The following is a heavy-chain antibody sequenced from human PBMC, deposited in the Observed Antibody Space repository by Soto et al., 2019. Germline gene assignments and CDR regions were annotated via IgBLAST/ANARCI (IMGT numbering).Heavy chain of an antibody. D-gene: IGHD2-15*01. CDR3: TRLLVATTPNWFDR. V-gene: IGHV4-59*03. J-gene: IGHJ5*02. CDR2: IYYNGNT. Sequence: SETLSLTCTVSGASISSYFWSWIRQPPGKGLEWIGYIYYNGNTNYNPSLKSRVTMSVDTSKNQFSLNLRSVTAADTAVYYCTRLLVATTPNWFDRWGHGTLVTVSS. CDR1: GASISSYF.